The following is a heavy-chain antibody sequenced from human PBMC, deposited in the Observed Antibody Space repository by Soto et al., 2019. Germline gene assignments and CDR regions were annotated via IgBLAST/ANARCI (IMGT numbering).Heavy chain of an antibody. D-gene: IGHD2-21*02. CDR3: EGGGLVVVVTAPFDY. V-gene: IGHV1-46*01. CDR1: GNTFTNYY. CDR2: INPSGGHT. Sequence: QVQLMQSGAEVKKPGASVKVSCKASGNTFTNYYIHWVRQAPGQGLEWMGTINPSGGHTTYAQKFRGSVTMTRDTSASKRSRGLTSLRSEDTAVYYCEGGGLVVVVTAPFDYWGQGTLVTVSS. J-gene: IGHJ4*02.